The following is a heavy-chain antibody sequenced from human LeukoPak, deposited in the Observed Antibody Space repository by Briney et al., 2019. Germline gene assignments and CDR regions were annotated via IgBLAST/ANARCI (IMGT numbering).Heavy chain of an antibody. CDR1: GGSISSYY. CDR3: ARHVGYSSSWYGLVSWFDP. CDR2: IYTSGST. D-gene: IGHD6-13*01. Sequence: AETLSLTCTVSGGSISSYYWSWIRQPPGKGLEWIGYIYTSGSTNYNPSLKSRVTISVDTSKNQFSLKLSSVTAADTAVYYCARHVGYSSSWYGLVSWFDPWGQGTLVTVSS. J-gene: IGHJ5*02. V-gene: IGHV4-4*09.